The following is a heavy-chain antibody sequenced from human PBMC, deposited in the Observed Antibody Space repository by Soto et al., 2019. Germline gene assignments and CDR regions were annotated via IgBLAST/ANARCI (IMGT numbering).Heavy chain of an antibody. CDR3: ARVASIAAFY. J-gene: IGHJ4*02. CDR1: GFTFSSYA. CDR2: INDDGNEK. V-gene: IGHV3-7*05. Sequence: GGSLRLCCAASGFTFSSYAMSWVRQAPGKGLEWVADINDDGNEKFYVESVRGRFTVSRDNAKNSLYLQMNSLRAEDTAVYYCARVASIAAFYWGQGTLVTVSS. D-gene: IGHD6-6*01.